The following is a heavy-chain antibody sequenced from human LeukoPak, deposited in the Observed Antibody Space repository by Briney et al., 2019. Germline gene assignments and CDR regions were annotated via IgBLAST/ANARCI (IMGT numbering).Heavy chain of an antibody. D-gene: IGHD3-10*01. J-gene: IGHJ4*02. CDR1: GLTVSSNC. CDR2: INWNGGST. V-gene: IGHV3-20*04. CDR3: ARDPGYYGSGVDY. Sequence: GGSLRLSCAASGLTVSSNCMSWVRQAPGKGLEWVSGINWNGGSTGYADSVKGRFTISRDNAKNSLYLQMNSLRAEDTALYYCARDPGYYGSGVDYWGQGTLVTVSS.